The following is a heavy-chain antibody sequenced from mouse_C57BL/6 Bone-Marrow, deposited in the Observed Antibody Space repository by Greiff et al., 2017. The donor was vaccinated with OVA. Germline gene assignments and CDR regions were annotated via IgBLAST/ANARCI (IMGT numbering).Heavy chain of an antibody. CDR3: LYDGYYDAMDY. D-gene: IGHD2-3*01. CDR1: GYTFTSYG. V-gene: IGHV1-81*01. Sequence: VQLQESGAELARPGASVKLSCKASGYTFTSYGISWVKQSTGQGLEWIGEIYPRSGNTYYNEKFKGKATLTADKSSSTAYMELRSLTSEDSAVYFCLYDGYYDAMDYWGQGTSVTVSS. J-gene: IGHJ4*01. CDR2: IYPRSGNT.